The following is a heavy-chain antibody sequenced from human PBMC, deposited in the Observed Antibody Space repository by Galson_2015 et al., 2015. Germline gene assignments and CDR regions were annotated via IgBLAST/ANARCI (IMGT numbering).Heavy chain of an antibody. J-gene: IGHJ6*02. V-gene: IGHV1-46*01. CDR3: ARGIVGATYYYYGMDV. CDR2: INPSGGPT. Sequence: SVKVSCKASGYTFFTNYIHWVRQAPGQGLEWMGIINPSGGPTSYAQQFQGRVTMTRDTSTSTVFMELSSLRSEDTAVYYCARGIVGATYYYYGMDVWGQGITVTVSS. CDR1: GYTFFTNY. D-gene: IGHD1-26*01.